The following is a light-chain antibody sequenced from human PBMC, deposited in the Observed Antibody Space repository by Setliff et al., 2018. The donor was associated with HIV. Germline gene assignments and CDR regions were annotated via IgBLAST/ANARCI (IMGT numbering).Light chain of an antibody. J-gene: IGLJ1*01. CDR1: SSDVGGYNH. CDR2: EVF. Sequence: QSALTQPASVSGSPGQSITISCTGTSSDVGGYNHVSWYQQHPGNAPKLMIYEVFNRASGVSYRFSGSKSGNTASLTISGLQAEDEADYYCSSYTTSSTLDYVFGTGTKSPS. CDR3: SSYTTSSTLDYV. V-gene: IGLV2-14*01.